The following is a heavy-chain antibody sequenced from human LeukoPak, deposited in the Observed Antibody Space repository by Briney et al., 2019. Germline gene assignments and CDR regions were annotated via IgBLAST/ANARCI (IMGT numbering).Heavy chain of an antibody. V-gene: IGHV3-30-3*01. CDR2: ISYDGSNK. D-gene: IGHD5-24*01. Sequence: PGRSLRLSCAASGFIFSSYAMHWVRRAPGKGLEWVAVISYDGSNKYYADSVKGRFTISRDNSKNTLYLQMNSLRAEDTAVYYCARDPRDGYNGFDYWGQGTLVTVSS. CDR3: ARDPRDGYNGFDY. J-gene: IGHJ4*02. CDR1: GFIFSSYA.